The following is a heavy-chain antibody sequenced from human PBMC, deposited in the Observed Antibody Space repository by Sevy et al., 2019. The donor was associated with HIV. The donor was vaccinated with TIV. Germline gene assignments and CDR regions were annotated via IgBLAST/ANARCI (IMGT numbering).Heavy chain of an antibody. D-gene: IGHD3-3*01. V-gene: IGHV3-7*01. CDR2: MKQDGSEK. Sequence: GGSLRLSCAASGFTFSTYWMSWVRQAPGKGLEWVATMKQDGSEKDYVDSVKGRFTISRDNAKNSLYLQMNSLRGEDTAVYYCARDPTYYDFWAGYYTGWFDPWGQGTLVTVSS. CDR1: GFTFSTYW. CDR3: ARDPTYYDFWAGYYTGWFDP. J-gene: IGHJ5*02.